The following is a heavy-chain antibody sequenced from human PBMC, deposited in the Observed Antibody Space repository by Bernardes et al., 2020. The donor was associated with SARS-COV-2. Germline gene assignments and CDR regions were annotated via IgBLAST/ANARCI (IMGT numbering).Heavy chain of an antibody. CDR2: ISYDGSNK. Sequence: VESLRLSCAASGFTFSSYAIHWVRPAPGKGLEWVAVISYDGSNKYYADSVKGRFTISRDNSKNTLYLQMTSLRAEDTAVYYCARGFDAFDIWGQGTMVTVSS. CDR3: ARGFDAFDI. CDR1: GFTFSSYA. J-gene: IGHJ3*02. V-gene: IGHV3-30-3*01.